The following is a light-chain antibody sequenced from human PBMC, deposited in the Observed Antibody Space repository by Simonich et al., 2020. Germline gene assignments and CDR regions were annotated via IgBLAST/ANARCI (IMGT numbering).Light chain of an antibody. CDR3: MQGTHWPWT. J-gene: IGKJ1*01. CDR2: KVS. CDR1: QSLVHSDGNTY. Sequence: DVVMTQSPLSLPVTLGQPASISCRSSQSLVHSDGNTYLNWFQQRPGQSPRRLIYKVSNRDSGVPERFSGSGSGTDFTRKISRVEAEDVGVYYCMQGTHWPWTFGQGTKVEIK. V-gene: IGKV2-30*02.